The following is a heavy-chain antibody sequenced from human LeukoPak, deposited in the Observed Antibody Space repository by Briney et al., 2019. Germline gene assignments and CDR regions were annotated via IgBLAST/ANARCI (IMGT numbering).Heavy chain of an antibody. CDR1: GFMFSSNW. CDR3: AKEGRSLQTY. J-gene: IGHJ4*02. CDR2: IREDGTET. Sequence: GGSLRLSCAASGFMFSSNWMSWVRLAPGKGLEWVVNIREDGTETYYVDSVKGRFTISRDNAKNSLYLQMNSLRVEDTAVYYCAKEGRSLQTYWGQGTLVTVSS. V-gene: IGHV3-7*03. D-gene: IGHD5-24*01.